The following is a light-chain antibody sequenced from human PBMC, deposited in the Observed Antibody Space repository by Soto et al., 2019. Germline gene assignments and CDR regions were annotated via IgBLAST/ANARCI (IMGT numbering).Light chain of an antibody. Sequence: EIVLTQSPGTLSLSPGERATLSCRAIQSVSSSYLAWYQQKPGQAPRLLIYGAYSRATGIPDRFSGSGSGKDFTLTISRLEPEDFAVYYCQQYGSSPPVTFGGGTKVEIK. J-gene: IGKJ4*01. CDR3: QQYGSSPPVT. V-gene: IGKV3-20*01. CDR1: QSVSSSY. CDR2: GAY.